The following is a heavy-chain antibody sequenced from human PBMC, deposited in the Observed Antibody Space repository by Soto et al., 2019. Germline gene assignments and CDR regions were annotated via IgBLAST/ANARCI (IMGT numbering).Heavy chain of an antibody. CDR3: AKDLSPFVPGAANYYGMDV. V-gene: IGHV3-23*01. D-gene: IGHD2-2*01. CDR2: ISGSGGST. CDR1: GFTFSSYA. J-gene: IGHJ6*02. Sequence: GGSLRLSCAASGFTFSSYAISWVRQAPGKGLEWVSVISGSGGSTYYADSVKGRFTISRDNSKNTLYLQMNSLRAEDTAVYYCAKDLSPFVPGAANYYGMDVWGQGTTVTVSS.